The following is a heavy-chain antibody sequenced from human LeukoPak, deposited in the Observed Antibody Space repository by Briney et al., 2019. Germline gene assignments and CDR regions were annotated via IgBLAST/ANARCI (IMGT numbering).Heavy chain of an antibody. CDR2: IGGSNGIT. V-gene: IGHV3-23*01. D-gene: IGHD5-12*01. CDR1: RFTFNSYA. Sequence: GGSLRLSCAASRFTFNSYAISWVRQAPGKGLEWVSVIGGSNGITFYVGSVKGRFTISRDNSKDTLYLQMNSLRAEDTAVYYCARNENSGWGYFDYWGQGTLVTVSS. J-gene: IGHJ4*02. CDR3: ARNENSGWGYFDY.